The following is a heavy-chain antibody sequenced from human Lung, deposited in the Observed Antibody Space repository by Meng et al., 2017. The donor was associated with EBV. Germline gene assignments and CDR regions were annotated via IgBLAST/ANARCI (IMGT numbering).Heavy chain of an antibody. CDR1: GGSISSGDYY. Sequence: QVQVPESGPGLVKPSQTLSLTCTVSGGSISSGDYYWSWIRQPPGKGLEWIGYIYYSGSTYYNPSLKSRVTISVDTSKNQFSLKLSSVTAADTAVYYCATIKERTTVTPFDYWGQGTLVTVSS. V-gene: IGHV4-30-4*01. CDR2: IYYSGST. D-gene: IGHD4-17*01. J-gene: IGHJ4*02. CDR3: ATIKERTTVTPFDY.